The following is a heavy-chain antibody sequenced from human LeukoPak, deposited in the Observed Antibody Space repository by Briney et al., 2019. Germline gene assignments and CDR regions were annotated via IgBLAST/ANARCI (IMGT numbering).Heavy chain of an antibody. Sequence: PSETLSLICTVSGASVTDYYWSWIRQSPGKGLEWISYIHHSGNSDYNPSPRSRVTTSLDTSKNQFSLNLISVTAADTAVYYCTRGHWGLQSWSQGTLVTVSS. J-gene: IGHJ5*02. D-gene: IGHD7-27*01. CDR1: GASVTDYY. V-gene: IGHV4-59*02. CDR3: TRGHWGLQS. CDR2: IHHSGNS.